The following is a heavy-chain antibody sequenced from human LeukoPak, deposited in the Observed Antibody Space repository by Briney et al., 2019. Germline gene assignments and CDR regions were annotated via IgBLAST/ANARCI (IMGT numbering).Heavy chain of an antibody. D-gene: IGHD3-10*01. CDR2: IKQDGSEK. V-gene: IGHV3-7*01. CDR3: ARVKDSYYYGSGSHAPDY. Sequence: GGSLRLSCAASGVTFSSYWISWGRHAPGKGLERVSNIKQDGSEKYYVDSVRRRFTISRDNAKNSLYLQMTSLRAEETAVYYCARVKDSYYYGSGSHAPDYWGQGTLVTVSS. CDR1: GVTFSSYW. J-gene: IGHJ4*02.